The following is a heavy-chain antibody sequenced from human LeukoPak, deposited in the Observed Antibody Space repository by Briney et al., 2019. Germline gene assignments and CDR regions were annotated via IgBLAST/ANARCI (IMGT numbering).Heavy chain of an antibody. CDR3: ARACYDSSGFDAFDI. V-gene: IGHV4-34*01. J-gene: IGHJ3*02. D-gene: IGHD3-22*01. Sequence: PSETLSLTCAVYGGSLSGYYWSWIRQPPGKGLEWIGEINHSGSTNYNPSLKSRVTISVDTSKNQFSLKLSSMTAADTAVYYCARACYDSSGFDAFDIWGQGTMVTVSS. CDR2: INHSGST. CDR1: GGSLSGYY.